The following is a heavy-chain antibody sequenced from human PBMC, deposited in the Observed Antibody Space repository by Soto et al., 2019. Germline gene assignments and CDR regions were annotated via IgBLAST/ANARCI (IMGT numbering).Heavy chain of an antibody. J-gene: IGHJ6*02. D-gene: IGHD2-15*01. V-gene: IGHV3-23*01. Sequence: EVQLLESGGGLVQPGGSLRLSCAASGFTFSSYAMSWVRQAPGKGLEWVSVISGSGAGTYYADSVKGRFIISGDNSKNTVYLQMNSLRAEDTAVYYCAKFLVVGPPGYGMDVWGQGTTVTVSS. CDR2: ISGSGAGT. CDR1: GFTFSSYA. CDR3: AKFLVVGPPGYGMDV.